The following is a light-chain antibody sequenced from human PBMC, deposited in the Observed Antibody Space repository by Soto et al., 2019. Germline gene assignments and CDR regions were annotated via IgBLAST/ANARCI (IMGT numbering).Light chain of an antibody. CDR3: QQYAVSPET. V-gene: IGKV3-20*01. CDR1: QDVGSSY. CDR2: GAS. J-gene: IGKJ1*01. Sequence: EVVLTQSPAILSLFPGERAALSCRASQDVGSSYLAWYQQKPGQAPRLLIYGASGRARGIPDRFSGSGSGTDFTLTIRGLDPEDFAVYYCQQYAVSPETFGQGTTVEV.